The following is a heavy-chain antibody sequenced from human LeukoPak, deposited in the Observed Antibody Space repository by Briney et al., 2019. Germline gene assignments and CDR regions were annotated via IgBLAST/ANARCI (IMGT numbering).Heavy chain of an antibody. CDR2: IYYSGST. CDR3: ARPYSGSYSTYWYFDL. J-gene: IGHJ2*01. Sequence: SETLSLTCTVSGGSISSYYWSWIRQPPGKGLEWIGYIYYSGSTNYNPSLKSRVTISVDTSKNQFSLKLSSVTAADTAVYYCARPYSGSYSTYWYFDLWGRGTLVTVSS. CDR1: GGSISSYY. V-gene: IGHV4-59*01. D-gene: IGHD1-26*01.